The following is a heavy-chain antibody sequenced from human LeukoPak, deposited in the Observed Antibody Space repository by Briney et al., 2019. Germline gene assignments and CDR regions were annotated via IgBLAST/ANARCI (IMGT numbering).Heavy chain of an antibody. CDR3: ARGFHSFDI. V-gene: IGHV3-72*01. CDR1: GFIFSDHY. J-gene: IGHJ3*02. CDR2: SRNKANSYST. Sequence: GGSLRLSGAASGFIFSDHYMDWVRQAPGKGLEWVARSRNKANSYSTVYAASVQGRFTISRDESKNSLYLQMNSLITEDTAVYFCARGFHSFDIWGQGTMVTVSS.